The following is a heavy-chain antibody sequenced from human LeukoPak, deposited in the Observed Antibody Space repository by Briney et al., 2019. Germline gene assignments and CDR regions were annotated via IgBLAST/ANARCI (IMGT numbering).Heavy chain of an antibody. J-gene: IGHJ4*02. CDR3: ARDYSSSGYYYDN. V-gene: IGHV3-7*01. CDR1: GFTFSSYW. D-gene: IGHD3-22*01. CDR2: IKQDGSEK. Sequence: HPGGSLRLSCAASGFTFSSYWMSWVRQAPGKGLECVANIKQDGSEKYYVDSVKGRFTISRDNAKNSLYLQMNSLRAEDTAVYYCARDYSSSGYYYDNWGQGTLVTVSS.